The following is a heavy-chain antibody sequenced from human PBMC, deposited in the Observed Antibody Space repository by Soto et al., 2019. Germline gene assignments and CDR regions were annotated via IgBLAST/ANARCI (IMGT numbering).Heavy chain of an antibody. CDR3: ARFGDILTGYSHGMDV. J-gene: IGHJ6*02. Sequence: PGESLKISCKGSGYSFTTYWIGWVRQMPVKGLEWMGIIYPCDSDIRYRPSFQGQVTISADKSISTAYLQWSSLKASDTAMYYCARFGDILTGYSHGMDVWGQRTTVTVSS. D-gene: IGHD3-9*01. V-gene: IGHV5-51*01. CDR2: IYPCDSDI. CDR1: GYSFTTYW.